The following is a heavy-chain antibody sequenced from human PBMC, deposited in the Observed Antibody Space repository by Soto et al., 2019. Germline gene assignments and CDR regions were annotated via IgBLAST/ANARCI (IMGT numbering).Heavy chain of an antibody. V-gene: IGHV3-23*01. CDR1: GFIFSNYA. D-gene: IGHD3-10*01. CDR2: IGGSGGTT. J-gene: IGHJ6*02. CDR3: ARVRFGQWGYAMDV. Sequence: PGGSLRLSCAASGFIFSNYAMSWVRQAPGKGLEWVSFIGGSGGTTHYAGSVRGRFTVSRDNAKNSLYLQMNSLRAEDTAIYYCARVRFGQWGYAMDVWGQGTTVTVSS.